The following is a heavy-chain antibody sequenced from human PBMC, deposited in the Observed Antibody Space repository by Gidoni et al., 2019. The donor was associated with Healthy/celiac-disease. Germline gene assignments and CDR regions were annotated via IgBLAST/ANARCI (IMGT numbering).Heavy chain of an antibody. CDR1: GGSISSSSYY. CDR2: IYYSGST. V-gene: IGHV4-39*01. J-gene: IGHJ4*02. Sequence: QLPLQESGPGLVKPSETLSLTCTVSGGSISSSSYYWGWIRQPPGKGLEWIGSIYYSGSTYYNPSLKSRVTISVDTSKNQFSLKLSSVTAADTAVYYCAKWLRSSAYFDYWGQGTLVTVSS. CDR3: AKWLRSSAYFDY. D-gene: IGHD5-12*01.